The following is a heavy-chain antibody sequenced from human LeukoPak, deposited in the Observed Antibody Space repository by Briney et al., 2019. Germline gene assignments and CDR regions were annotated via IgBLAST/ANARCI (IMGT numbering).Heavy chain of an antibody. D-gene: IGHD6-19*01. CDR3: ANPGYSSGDPNFDY. V-gene: IGHV3-30*18. CDR1: GFSFSSYG. Sequence: GGSLRLSCIASGFSFSSYGMHWVRQAPGKGLEWVAVISYDGSNKQYADSVKGRCTISRDNSKKTLYLQMNSLTAEDTAVYYCANPGYSSGDPNFDYWGQGILVTVSS. J-gene: IGHJ4*02. CDR2: ISYDGSNK.